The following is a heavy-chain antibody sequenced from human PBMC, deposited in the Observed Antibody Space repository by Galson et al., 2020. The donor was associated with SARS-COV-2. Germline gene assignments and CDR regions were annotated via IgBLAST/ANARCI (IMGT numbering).Heavy chain of an antibody. Sequence: ASVKVSCKASGYTFTSYALNWVRQAPAQGLEWLGWINTNTGNPTYAQGFTGRFVFSLDTSVSTAYLQISSLKAEDTAVYYCARAQGGTMVTYYYDGMDVWGQGTTVTVSS. CDR3: ARAQGGTMVTYYYDGMDV. J-gene: IGHJ6*02. V-gene: IGHV7-4-1*02. CDR2: INTNTGNP. CDR1: GYTFTSYA. D-gene: IGHD3-10*01.